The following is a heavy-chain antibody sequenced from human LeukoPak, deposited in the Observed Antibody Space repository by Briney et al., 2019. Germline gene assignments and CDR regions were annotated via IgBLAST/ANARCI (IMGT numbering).Heavy chain of an antibody. V-gene: IGHV3-30*18. D-gene: IGHD1-26*01. Sequence: GGSLRLSCAASGFTFSSYSMNWVRQAPGKGLEWVAVISYDGSNKYYADSVKGRFTISRDNSKNTLYLQMNSLRAEDTAVYYCAKMGESDYWGQGTLVTVSS. J-gene: IGHJ4*02. CDR1: GFTFSSYS. CDR2: ISYDGSNK. CDR3: AKMGESDY.